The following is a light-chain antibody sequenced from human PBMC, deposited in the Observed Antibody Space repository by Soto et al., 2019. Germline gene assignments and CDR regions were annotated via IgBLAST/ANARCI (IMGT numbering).Light chain of an antibody. CDR1: RIIDTY. CDR3: KHSYNTPIT. J-gene: IGKJ5*01. Sequence: DIQMTQSPSSLSASVGDRVTITCRASRIIDTYVDWYQQKPGKAPDLLIYLASTLQVGVPLRFSGSGSGTDFTLTISGLQPEDFATYYCKHSYNTPITFGQGTRLDIK. V-gene: IGKV1-39*01. CDR2: LAS.